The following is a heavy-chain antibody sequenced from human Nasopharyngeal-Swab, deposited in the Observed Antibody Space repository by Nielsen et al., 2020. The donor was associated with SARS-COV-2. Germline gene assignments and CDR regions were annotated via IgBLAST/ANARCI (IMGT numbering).Heavy chain of an antibody. D-gene: IGHD5-12*01. J-gene: IGHJ6*03. CDR2: MNPNSGNT. CDR1: GYTFTSYD. Sequence: SVTVSCKASGYTFTSYDINWVRQATAQGLEWMGWMNPNSGNTGYAQKFQGRVTMTRNTSISTAYMELSSLRSAETAVYYCSRGFIVATIFHYYYYMDVWGKGTTVTVSS. CDR3: SRGFIVATIFHYYYYMDV. V-gene: IGHV1-8*01.